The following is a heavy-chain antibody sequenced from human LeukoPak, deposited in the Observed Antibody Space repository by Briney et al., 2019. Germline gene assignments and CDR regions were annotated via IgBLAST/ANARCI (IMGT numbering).Heavy chain of an antibody. J-gene: IGHJ4*02. V-gene: IGHV1-58*02. CDR2: IVLGSGNA. CDR3: AADDIVVTA. Sequence: ASVKVSCEASGFTFTNSAMQWVRQARGQRLEWIGWIVLGSGNANYAQRFQERVTITRDMSTSTAYMELSGLRSEDTAVYYCAADDIVVTAWGQGTLVTVSS. D-gene: IGHD2-15*01. CDR1: GFTFTNSA.